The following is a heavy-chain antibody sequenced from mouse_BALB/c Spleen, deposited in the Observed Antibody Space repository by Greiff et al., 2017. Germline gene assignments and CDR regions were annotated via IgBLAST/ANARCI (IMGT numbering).Heavy chain of an antibody. V-gene: IGHV14-3*02. CDR2: IDPANGNT. J-gene: IGHJ4*01. CDR1: GFNIKDTY. Sequence: EVQLQQSGAELVKPGASVKLSCTASGFNIKDTYMHWVKQRPEQGLEWIGRIDPANGNTKYDPKFQGKATITADTSSNTAYLQLSSLTSEDTSVYYCARSSGYGRYYYAMDYWGQGTSVTVSS. D-gene: IGHD3-1*01. CDR3: ARSSGYGRYYYAMDY.